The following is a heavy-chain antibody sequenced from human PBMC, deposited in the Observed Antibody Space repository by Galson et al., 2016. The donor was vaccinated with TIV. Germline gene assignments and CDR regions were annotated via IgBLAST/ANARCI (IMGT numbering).Heavy chain of an antibody. Sequence: SVKVSCKASGGTFNEYTITWIRQAPGQGLEWMGGIIPSLGTANFAQKFQGRVMITADESTNTVYMEIRSLRFEDTAVYYCARDDSGVDITGGAIDAFDPWGQGTMVMVSS. V-gene: IGHV1-69*13. CDR1: GGTFNEYT. CDR3: ARDDSGVDITGGAIDAFDP. D-gene: IGHD3-3*01. CDR2: IIPSLGTA. J-gene: IGHJ3*01.